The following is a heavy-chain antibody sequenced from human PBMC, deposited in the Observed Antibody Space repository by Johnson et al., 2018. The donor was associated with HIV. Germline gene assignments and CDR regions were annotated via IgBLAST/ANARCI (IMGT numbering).Heavy chain of an antibody. J-gene: IGHJ3*02. CDR3: ARDKGGIVGYDAFDI. CDR1: GFTFSSYA. D-gene: IGHD1-26*01. V-gene: IGHV3-30-3*01. Sequence: QVQLVESGGGVVQPGRSLRLSCAASGFTFSSYAMHWVRQAPGKGLEWVAVISYYGSNKYYADSVRGRFTISRDNSKTTLYLQMNSLRAEDKAVYYCARDKGGIVGYDAFDIWGQGTMVTVSS. CDR2: ISYYGSNK.